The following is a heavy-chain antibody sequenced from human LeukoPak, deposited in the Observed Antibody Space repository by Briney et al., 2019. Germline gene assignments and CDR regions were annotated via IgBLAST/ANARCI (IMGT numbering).Heavy chain of an antibody. D-gene: IGHD6-13*01. V-gene: IGHV4-39*01. CDR3: AQEIAATGLDY. CDR2: IYYSGST. Sequence: SETLSLTCAVYGGSFSGYYWGWIRQPPGKGLEWIGSIYYSGSTYYNPSLKSRVTISVDTSNNQFSLQLSSVTAPDTAVYYCAQEIAATGLDYWGQGTLVTVSS. CDR1: GGSFSGYY. J-gene: IGHJ4*02.